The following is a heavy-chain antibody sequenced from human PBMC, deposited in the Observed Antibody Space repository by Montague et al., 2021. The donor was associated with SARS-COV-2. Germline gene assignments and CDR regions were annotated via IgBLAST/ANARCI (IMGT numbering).Heavy chain of an antibody. D-gene: IGHD4-17*01. CDR3: ARENTVTTFGGPYYIDS. V-gene: IGHV4-59*02. CDR1: GSSVRSYY. J-gene: IGHJ4*02. Sequence: SETLSLTCIVSGSSVRSYYWSWIRQPPGKGLEWIGYIYDSGSTXXXPSXXXRVTISVDTSKNQFSLKLSSVTAADTAAYYCARENTVTTFGGPYYIDSWGQGTLVTVSA. CDR2: IYDSGST.